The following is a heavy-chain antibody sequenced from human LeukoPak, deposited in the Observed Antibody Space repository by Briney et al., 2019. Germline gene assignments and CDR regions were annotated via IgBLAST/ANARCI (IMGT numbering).Heavy chain of an antibody. D-gene: IGHD1-26*01. V-gene: IGHV1-18*01. Sequence: ASVKVSCKASGYSFSTTYINWVRQAPGQGLERMGRISAYNGGTAYAQKFQGRVTMTTDSSTTTAYMDLASLRSDDTAVYYCARGGTYYPCIDYWGQGTLVTVSS. CDR2: ISAYNGGT. CDR3: ARGGTYYPCIDY. J-gene: IGHJ4*01. CDR1: GYSFSTTY.